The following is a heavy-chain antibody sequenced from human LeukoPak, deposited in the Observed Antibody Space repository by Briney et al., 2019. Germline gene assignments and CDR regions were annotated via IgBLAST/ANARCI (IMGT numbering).Heavy chain of an antibody. CDR1: GYTFTSYD. D-gene: IGHD6-13*01. CDR3: ARGRRIAAAGTYYYYMDV. V-gene: IGHV1-8*03. Sequence: ASVTVSCKASGYTFTSYDTNWVRQAPGQGLEWMGWMNPNSGNTGYAQKFQGRVTITRNTSISTAYMELSSLRSEDTAVYYCARGRRIAAAGTYYYYMDVWGKGTTVTVSS. CDR2: MNPNSGNT. J-gene: IGHJ6*03.